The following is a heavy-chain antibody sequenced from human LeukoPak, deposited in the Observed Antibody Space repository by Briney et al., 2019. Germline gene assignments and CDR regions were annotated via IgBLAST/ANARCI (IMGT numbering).Heavy chain of an antibody. CDR1: VFSFSEFF. Sequence: GGSLRLSCAASVFSFSEFFMGWVRQALGKGLEWLGRVRHKFRSYSTEYAASVKGRFTISRDDSQTSVFLQMSSLRTEDTAVYYCARGDSGRGKEYYYGADVWGQGTTVTVSS. D-gene: IGHD2-15*01. J-gene: IGHJ6*02. CDR3: ARGDSGRGKEYYYGADV. V-gene: IGHV3-72*01. CDR2: VRHKFRSYST.